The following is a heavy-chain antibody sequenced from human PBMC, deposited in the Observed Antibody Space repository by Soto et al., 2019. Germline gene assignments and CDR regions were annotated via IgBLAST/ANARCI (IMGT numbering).Heavy chain of an antibody. CDR1: GGTFSNYA. CDR3: ARGLFEVACVGYYYYPMDV. Sequence: QVQLVQSGYEVKKPGSSVKVSCKASGGTFSNYAVIWVRQAPGQGLQWMGGIIPLFDTANYAQKFQGRVTITADEATSKAYMELSSLRSEDTAMYYCARGLFEVACVGYYYYPMDVCVQGTTVTDSS. V-gene: IGHV1-69*01. CDR2: IIPLFDTA. D-gene: IGHD5-12*01. J-gene: IGHJ6*02.